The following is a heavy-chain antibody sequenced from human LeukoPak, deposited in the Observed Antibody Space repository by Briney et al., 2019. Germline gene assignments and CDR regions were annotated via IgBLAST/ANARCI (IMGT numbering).Heavy chain of an antibody. V-gene: IGHV4-4*07. CDR1: GGSISSYY. CDR3: AREGWYGTLDY. D-gene: IGHD6-19*01. CDR2: IYTSGST. J-gene: IGHJ4*02. Sequence: SETLSLTCAVYGGSISSYYWSWIRQPAGKGLEWIGRIYTSGSTNYNPSLKSRVTISVDKSKNQFSLKLSSVTAADTAVYYCAREGWYGTLDYWGQGTLVTVSS.